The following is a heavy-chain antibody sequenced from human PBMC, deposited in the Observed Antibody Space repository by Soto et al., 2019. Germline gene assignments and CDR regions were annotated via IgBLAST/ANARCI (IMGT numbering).Heavy chain of an antibody. V-gene: IGHV4-59*11. CDR3: AGAAGVFYASESPAY. J-gene: IGHJ1*01. D-gene: IGHD3-10*01. CDR2: IFYSGTA. CDR1: GGSMSNQY. Sequence: SETLSLTCTVSGGSMSNQYWSWIRQPPGKGLEWIGYIFYSGTAKYDPSLMGRATISVDTSKNQFSLRLNSLTAADTAVYYCAGAAGVFYASESPAYCGQGTLVTVST.